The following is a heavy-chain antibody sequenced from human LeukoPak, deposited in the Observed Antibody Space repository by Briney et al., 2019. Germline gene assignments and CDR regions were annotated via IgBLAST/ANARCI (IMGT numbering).Heavy chain of an antibody. CDR2: IKQDGSEK. D-gene: IGHD2-2*01. J-gene: IGHJ4*02. CDR3: AREGCSGTSCYGRFDY. CDR1: GFTFSSYW. Sequence: PGGSLRLSCAASGFTFSSYWMSWVRQAPGKGLEWVANIKQDGSEKYYVDSVKGRFTISRDNAKNSLYLQMNSLRAEDTAVYYCAREGCSGTSCYGRFDYWGQGTLVTVSS. V-gene: IGHV3-7*01.